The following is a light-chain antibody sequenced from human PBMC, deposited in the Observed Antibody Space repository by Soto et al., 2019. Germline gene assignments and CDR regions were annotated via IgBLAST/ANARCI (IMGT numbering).Light chain of an antibody. CDR2: GAS. J-gene: IGKJ1*01. CDR1: QSVSSSY. CDR3: QQYGSSPT. V-gene: IGKV3-20*01. Sequence: EIVLTHSPGTLSLSPGERATLSCRASQSVSSSYLACYQQKPGQAPRLPIYGASSRATGIPDRFSGSGSGTDFTLTISRLEPEDFAVYYCQQYGSSPTFGQGTKV.